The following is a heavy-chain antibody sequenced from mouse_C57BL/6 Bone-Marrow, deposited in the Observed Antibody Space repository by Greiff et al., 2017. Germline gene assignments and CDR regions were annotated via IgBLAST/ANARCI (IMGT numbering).Heavy chain of an antibody. CDR1: GYTFTSYW. J-gene: IGHJ3*01. V-gene: IGHV1-69*01. Sequence: QVQLQQPGAELVMPGASVKLSCKASGYTFTSYWMHWVKQRPGPGLEWIGEIDPSDSYTNYNQKVKGKSTLTVDKSSSTAYMQLSSLTSEDSAVYYCARDFGYYVWFAYWGQGTLVTVSA. CDR2: IDPSDSYT. D-gene: IGHD2-3*01. CDR3: ARDFGYYVWFAY.